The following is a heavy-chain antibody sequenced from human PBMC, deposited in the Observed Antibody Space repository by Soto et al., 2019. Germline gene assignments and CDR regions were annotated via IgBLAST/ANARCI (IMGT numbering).Heavy chain of an antibody. J-gene: IGHJ4*02. CDR3: ARAQYYDFWSGYYPYYFDY. D-gene: IGHD3-3*01. Sequence: ASVKVSCKASGYTFTSYDINWVRQATGQGLEWMGWMNPNSGNTGYAQKFQGRVTMTRNTSISTAYMELSSLRSEDTAVYYCARAQYYDFWSGYYPYYFDYWGQGTLVTVSS. V-gene: IGHV1-8*01. CDR2: MNPNSGNT. CDR1: GYTFTSYD.